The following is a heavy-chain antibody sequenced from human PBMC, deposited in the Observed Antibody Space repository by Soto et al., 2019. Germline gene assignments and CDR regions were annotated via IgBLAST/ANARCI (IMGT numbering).Heavy chain of an antibody. CDR2: ISGSGGST. J-gene: IGHJ5*02. CDR3: AKDPEWLVRNWFDP. D-gene: IGHD6-19*01. V-gene: IGHV3-23*01. Sequence: EVQLLESGGGLVQPGGSLRLSCAASGFTFSSYAMSWVRQAPGKGLEWVSAISGSGGSTYYADSVKGRFTISRDNSKNTLYLQMHSLGAEDTAVYYCAKDPEWLVRNWFDPWGQGTLVTVSS. CDR1: GFTFSSYA.